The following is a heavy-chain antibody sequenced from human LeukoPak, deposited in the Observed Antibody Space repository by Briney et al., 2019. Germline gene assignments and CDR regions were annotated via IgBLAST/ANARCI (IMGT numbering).Heavy chain of an antibody. J-gene: IGHJ4*02. CDR2: IANTGDTR. CDR3: GEEDYSKGGGYFDY. D-gene: IGHD4-11*01. V-gene: IGHV3-48*03. CDR1: GFTFSNYE. Sequence: PGGSLRLSCAASGFTFSNYEMNWVRQAPGKGLQWVSYIANTGDTRNYADSVKGRFTVSRDNAKNSLYLQMNSLRADDTAIYYCGEEDYSKGGGYFDYWGQGTLVTVSS.